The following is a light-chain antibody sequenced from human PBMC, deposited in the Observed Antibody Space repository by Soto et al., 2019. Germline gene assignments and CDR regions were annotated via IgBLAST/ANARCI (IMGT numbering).Light chain of an antibody. CDR3: QQRGKWPRT. CDR2: AAS. J-gene: IGKJ2*01. Sequence: EIVLTQSPATLSLSPGESVTLSCRASQSVSSYLAWYQQKPGQAPRLLIYAASNRATDIPARFSGSGSGTDFTLTISSLESEDFGVYYCQQRGKWPRTFGQGTKLEIK. CDR1: QSVSSY. V-gene: IGKV3-11*01.